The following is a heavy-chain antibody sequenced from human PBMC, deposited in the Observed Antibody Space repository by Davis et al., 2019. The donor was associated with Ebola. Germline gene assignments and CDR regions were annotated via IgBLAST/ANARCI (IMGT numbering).Heavy chain of an antibody. CDR2: MNPNSGNT. V-gene: IGHV1-8*02. J-gene: IGHJ4*02. CDR3: ARGRGDYGDYGVDY. CDR1: GYTFTSYG. D-gene: IGHD4-17*01. Sequence: ASVKVSCKASGYTFTSYGISWVRQATGQGLEWMGWMNPNSGNTGYAQKFQGRVTMTKNTSISTAYMDLSSLRSEDTAVYYCARGRGDYGDYGVDYWGQGTLVTVSS.